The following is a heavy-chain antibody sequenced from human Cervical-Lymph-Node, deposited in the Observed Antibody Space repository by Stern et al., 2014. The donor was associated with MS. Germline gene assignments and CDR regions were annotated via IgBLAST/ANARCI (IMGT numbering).Heavy chain of an antibody. CDR2: VYYSGPT. CDR1: GDSISSYTHY. D-gene: IGHD2-8*02. Sequence: QLQLQESGPGLVKPSETLSLTCAVSGDSISSYTHYWAWIRQPPGKGLEWIGSVYYSGPTYYTPSLKSPVPISVDTSKNPFSLGLNSVTAADTAVYYCAKHACTGAACPFDLWGQGTLVTVSS. CDR3: AKHACTGAACPFDL. V-gene: IGHV4-39*01. J-gene: IGHJ4*02.